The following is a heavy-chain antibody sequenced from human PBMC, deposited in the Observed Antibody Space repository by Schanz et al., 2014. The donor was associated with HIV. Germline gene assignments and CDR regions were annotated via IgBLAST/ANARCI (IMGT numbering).Heavy chain of an antibody. J-gene: IGHJ4*03. CDR1: GFPFSNFA. D-gene: IGHD3-22*01. CDR3: AKPEYDSRGNSQSHFDY. V-gene: IGHV3-23*01. CDR2: ISESGGRT. Sequence: EEHLLESGGDLIQPGGSLRLSCVASGFPFSNFAMSWVRQDPGKGLEWVSSISESGGRTYYADSVNGRFTISRDNSKNTLYLQMTTLRIDDTAVYYCAKPEYDSRGNSQSHFDYWGQGTTVTVSS.